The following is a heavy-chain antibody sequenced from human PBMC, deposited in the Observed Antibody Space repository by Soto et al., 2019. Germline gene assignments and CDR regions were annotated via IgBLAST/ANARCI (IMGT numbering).Heavy chain of an antibody. CDR2: FSSTGTTI. Sequence: GGSLRLSCAASGFTFSSYEMNCVRQAPGNWLEWVSYFSSTGTTIYYADSVKGRFTISGESAKNSLYLQMNSLRAENTAVYYCARGWGVGYDFWSGYYRDDYYFDYWGQG. J-gene: IGHJ4*02. CDR1: GFTFSSYE. CDR3: ARGWGVGYDFWSGYYRDDYYFDY. V-gene: IGHV3-48*03. D-gene: IGHD3-3*01.